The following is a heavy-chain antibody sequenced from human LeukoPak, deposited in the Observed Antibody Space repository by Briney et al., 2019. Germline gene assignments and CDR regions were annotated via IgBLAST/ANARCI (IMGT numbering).Heavy chain of an antibody. Sequence: QPGRSLRLSCAASGFTISSYGMHWVRQAPDKGLEWVAVIWYDGSNKYYADSVKGRFTISRDNSKNTLYLQMNSLRAEDTAVYYCARGDYDILTGYFQNNWFDPWGQGTLVTVSS. CDR1: GFTISSYG. CDR3: ARGDYDILTGYFQNNWFDP. D-gene: IGHD3-9*01. J-gene: IGHJ5*02. V-gene: IGHV3-33*01. CDR2: IWYDGSNK.